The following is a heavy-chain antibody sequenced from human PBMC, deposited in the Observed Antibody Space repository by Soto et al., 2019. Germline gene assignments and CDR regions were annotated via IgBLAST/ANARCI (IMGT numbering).Heavy chain of an antibody. CDR1: GFTFSSYA. CDR3: AKIRYYYDSSGITEYFQH. V-gene: IGHV3-23*01. Sequence: LRLSCAASGFTFSSYATSWVRQAPGKGLEWVSAISGSGGSTYYADSVKGRFTISRDNSKNTLYLQMNSLRAEDTAVYYCAKIRYYYDSSGITEYFQHWGQGTLVTVSS. J-gene: IGHJ1*01. D-gene: IGHD3-22*01. CDR2: ISGSGGST.